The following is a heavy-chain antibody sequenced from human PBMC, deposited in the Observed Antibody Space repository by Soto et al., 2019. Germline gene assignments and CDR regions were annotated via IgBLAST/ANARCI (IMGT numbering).Heavy chain of an antibody. CDR3: ATGTDIEVVVAATPFDY. D-gene: IGHD2-15*01. Sequence: GGSLRLSCAASGFTFSSYAMSWVRQAPGKGLEWVSAISGSGGSTYYADSVKGRFTISRDNSKNTLYLQMNSLRAEDTAVYYCATGTDIEVVVAATPFDYWGQGTLVTVSS. CDR1: GFTFSSYA. V-gene: IGHV3-23*01. J-gene: IGHJ4*02. CDR2: ISGSGGST.